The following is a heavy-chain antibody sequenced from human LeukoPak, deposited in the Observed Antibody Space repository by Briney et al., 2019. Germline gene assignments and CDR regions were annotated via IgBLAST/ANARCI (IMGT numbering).Heavy chain of an antibody. CDR3: AKDRFGVVIEHDY. Sequence: GGSLRLSCAASGFTFSSYAMSWVRQAPGKGLEWVSGISGSGGSTYYADSVKGRFTISRDNSKNTLYLQMNSLRAEDTAVYYCAKDRFGVVIEHDYWGQGTLVTVSS. J-gene: IGHJ4*02. V-gene: IGHV3-23*01. CDR1: GFTFSSYA. CDR2: ISGSGGST. D-gene: IGHD3-3*01.